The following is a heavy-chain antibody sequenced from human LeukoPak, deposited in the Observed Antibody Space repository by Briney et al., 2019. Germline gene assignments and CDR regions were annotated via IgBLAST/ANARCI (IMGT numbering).Heavy chain of an antibody. V-gene: IGHV1-2*02. Sequence: ASVKVSCKASGYTFTGYYMHWVRQAPGQGLEWMGWINPNSGGTNYAQKFQGRVTMTRDTSISTAYMELSKLRSDDTAVYYCARDPDCSSTNCPPQLYFDYWGQGTLVTVSS. CDR1: GYTFTGYY. D-gene: IGHD2-2*01. CDR2: INPNSGGT. CDR3: ARDPDCSSTNCPPQLYFDY. J-gene: IGHJ4*02.